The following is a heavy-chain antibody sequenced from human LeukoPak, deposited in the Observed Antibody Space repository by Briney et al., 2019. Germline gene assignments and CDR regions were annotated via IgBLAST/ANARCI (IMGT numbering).Heavy chain of an antibody. V-gene: IGHV3-48*03. CDR3: GRLTAYYSDY. Sequence: GGSLRLSCAASGFTFSNSEMKWVRAAPGKGLEWLSFISITGGTTHYAVSVKGRFTISRDNAQSSLFLQMNNLRAEDTAVYYCGRLTAYYSDYWGQGTLVTVSS. CDR1: GFTFSNSE. J-gene: IGHJ4*02. CDR2: ISITGGTT.